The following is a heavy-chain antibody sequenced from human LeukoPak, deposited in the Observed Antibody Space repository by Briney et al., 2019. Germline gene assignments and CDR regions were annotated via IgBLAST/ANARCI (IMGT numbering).Heavy chain of an antibody. Sequence: GGSLRLSCAASGFTFSSYSMNWVRQAPGKGLEWVSYISSSSSTIYYADSVKGRFTISRDNAKNSLYLQMNSLRAEDTAVYYCARDRVGGSYDYWGRGTLVTVSS. V-gene: IGHV3-48*04. J-gene: IGHJ4*02. CDR3: ARDRVGGSYDY. CDR2: ISSSSSTI. D-gene: IGHD1-26*01. CDR1: GFTFSSYS.